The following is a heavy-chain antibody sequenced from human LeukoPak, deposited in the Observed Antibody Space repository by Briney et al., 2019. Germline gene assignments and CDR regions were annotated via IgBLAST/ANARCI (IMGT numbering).Heavy chain of an antibody. CDR1: GGTFSSYA. Sequence: GASVKVSCKASGGTFSSYAISWVRQAPGQGLEWMGGIIPIFGTANYAQKFQGRVTITADESTSTAYMELSSLRSEDTAVYYCARSLHSSSSRCFDYWGQGTLVTVSS. CDR2: IIPIFGTA. D-gene: IGHD6-6*01. V-gene: IGHV1-69*13. J-gene: IGHJ4*02. CDR3: ARSLHSSSSRCFDY.